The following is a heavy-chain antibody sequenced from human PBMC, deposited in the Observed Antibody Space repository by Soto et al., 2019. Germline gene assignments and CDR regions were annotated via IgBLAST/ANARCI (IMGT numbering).Heavy chain of an antibody. Sequence: QVQVVQSGTEVRKPGSSVRVSCKASGGTFNSYTISWVRQAPGQGLEWMGRIIPTFEITNYAQNFQGRVTSTADTATSTAYMVLKSLRSEDTAVFYCATDSEGGVFDYWGQGTLVTVSS. CDR3: ATDSEGGVFDY. V-gene: IGHV1-69*08. D-gene: IGHD3-16*01. J-gene: IGHJ4*02. CDR1: GGTFNSYT. CDR2: IIPTFEIT.